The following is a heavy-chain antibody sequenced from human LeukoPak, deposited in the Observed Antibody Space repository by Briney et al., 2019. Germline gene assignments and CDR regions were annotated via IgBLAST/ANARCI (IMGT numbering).Heavy chain of an antibody. CDR1: GLTFSTSV. CDR2: ITGNGGTT. CDR3: AKNAPPCRNAACYIE. J-gene: IGHJ4*02. Sequence: SGGSLRLSCAASGLTFSTSVMTWVRQSPGKGLEWVAVITGNGGTTYYVGSVKGRFTISRDNSKNTVFLQMNSLRAEDTAIYYCAKNAPPCRNAACYIEWGQGTLVTVSS. D-gene: IGHD2-2*02. V-gene: IGHV3-23*01.